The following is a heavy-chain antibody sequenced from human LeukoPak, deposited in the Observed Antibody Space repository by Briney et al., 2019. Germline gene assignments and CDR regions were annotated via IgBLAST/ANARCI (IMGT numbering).Heavy chain of an antibody. V-gene: IGHV1-69*02. CDR2: IIPILGIA. Sequence: ASVKVSCKASGGTFSSYTISWVRQAPGQGLEWMGRIIPILGIANHAQKFQGRVTITADKSTSTAYMELSSLRSEDTAVYYCARSNMVISGMDVWGQGTTVTVSS. CDR3: ARSNMVISGMDV. CDR1: GGTFSSYT. J-gene: IGHJ6*02. D-gene: IGHD3-22*01.